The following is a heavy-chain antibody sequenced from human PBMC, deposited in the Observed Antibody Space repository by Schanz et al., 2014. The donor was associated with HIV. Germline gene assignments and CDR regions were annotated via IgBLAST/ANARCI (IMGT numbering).Heavy chain of an antibody. Sequence: QVQLVESGGGVVQPGRSLRLSCAASEFTFSSYGMHWVRQAPGKGLEWAAVISYDGSYKYYADSVKGRFTISRDNSKNTLYLQMNSLRAEDTAVYYCARVRDTSYYDSSGYYLDYWGQGTLVTVSS. CDR1: EFTFSSYG. J-gene: IGHJ4*02. CDR2: ISYDGSYK. D-gene: IGHD3-22*01. V-gene: IGHV3-30*03. CDR3: ARVRDTSYYDSSGYYLDY.